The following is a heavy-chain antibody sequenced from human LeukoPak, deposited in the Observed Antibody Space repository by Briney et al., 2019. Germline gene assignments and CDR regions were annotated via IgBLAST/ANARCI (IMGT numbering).Heavy chain of an antibody. CDR1: GGSISGSSYY. CDR2: IYYSGST. CDR3: ARGGFWFDP. J-gene: IGHJ5*02. D-gene: IGHD3-16*01. Sequence: SETLSLTCTVSGGSISGSSYYWGWIRQPPGKGLEWIGSIYYSGSTYYNPSLESRVTITVDTSKNQFSLKLSSVTAADTAVYYCARGGFWFDPWGQGTLVTDSS. V-gene: IGHV4-39*01.